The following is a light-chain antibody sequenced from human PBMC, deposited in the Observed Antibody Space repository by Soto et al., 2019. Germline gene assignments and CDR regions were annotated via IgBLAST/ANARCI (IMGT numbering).Light chain of an antibody. J-gene: IGKJ3*01. CDR1: QGISRW. Sequence: IQMTQSPSSVSASVGDRVTITCRASQGISRWLAWYQQKPGKAPKLLIYTASRLQSGVPSRFSGSGSGTDFTLTISSQQPEDFATYYCQQTNSFPFTFGPGTKVDIK. CDR3: QQTNSFPFT. V-gene: IGKV1-12*01. CDR2: TAS.